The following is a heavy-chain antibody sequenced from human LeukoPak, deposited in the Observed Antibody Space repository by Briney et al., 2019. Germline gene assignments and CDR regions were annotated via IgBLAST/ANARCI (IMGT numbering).Heavy chain of an antibody. J-gene: IGHJ4*02. CDR1: GFTFSSYG. Sequence: GGSLRLSCAASGFTFSSYGMHWVRQAPGKGLEWVAVISYDGSNKYYADSVKGRFTISRDNSENTLYLQMNSLRADDTAVYYCATDSGNEFDNYYFDYWGQGTLVTVSS. D-gene: IGHD5-12*01. CDR2: ISYDGSNK. V-gene: IGHV3-30*03. CDR3: ATDSGNEFDNYYFDY.